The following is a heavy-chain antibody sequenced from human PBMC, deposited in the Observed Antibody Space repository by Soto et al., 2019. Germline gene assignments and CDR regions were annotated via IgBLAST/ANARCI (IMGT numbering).Heavy chain of an antibody. CDR1: GDSITSYY. CDR3: AGDGSGNYYKGWFDS. CDR2: LYYSGNT. V-gene: IGHV4-59*01. D-gene: IGHD3-10*01. J-gene: IGHJ5*01. Sequence: SETLSLTCTVSGDSITSYYWSWSRQPPGKGLEWIGYLYYSGNTNYNPSLKSRVTISLDTSKNQFSLNLNSVTAADTAVYYCAGDGSGNYYKGWFDSWGQGTLVTVSS.